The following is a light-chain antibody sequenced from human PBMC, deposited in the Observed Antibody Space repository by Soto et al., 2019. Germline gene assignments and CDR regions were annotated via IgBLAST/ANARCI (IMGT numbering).Light chain of an antibody. V-gene: IGKV1-27*01. J-gene: IGKJ4*01. CDR3: QTYNSAPLT. CDR1: QAIGVY. CDR2: ASS. Sequence: DIQVTQSPSSLSASLGDRGTITCRANQAIGVYLAWCQQQPGKVPTLLIYASSALQSGVPSRFSGSGSGTDFTLTISSLQPEDIATYYCQTYNSAPLTFGGGPKVEI.